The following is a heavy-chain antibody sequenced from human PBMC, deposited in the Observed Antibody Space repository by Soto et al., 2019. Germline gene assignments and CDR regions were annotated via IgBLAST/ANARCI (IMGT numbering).Heavy chain of an antibody. Sequence: EVQLVESGGDLVQPGGSLRLSCAASGFTFSTYWMHWVRQVPGKGLVWVSRINSDGSSTRYADSVKGRFTISRDNAKNTLYLQMNSLRAEDTAVYDCVRLRSTTLGGGEAFAIWGQGTMVTVSS. CDR1: GFTFSTYW. V-gene: IGHV3-74*01. J-gene: IGHJ3*02. CDR3: VRLRSTTLGGGEAFAI. D-gene: IGHD3-10*01. CDR2: INSDGSST.